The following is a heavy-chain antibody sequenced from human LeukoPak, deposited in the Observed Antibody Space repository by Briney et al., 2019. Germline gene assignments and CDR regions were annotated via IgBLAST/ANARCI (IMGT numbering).Heavy chain of an antibody. D-gene: IGHD2/OR15-2a*01. J-gene: IGHJ4*02. CDR1: AGSISSYY. CDR3: ARSPSFEVYYFDY. V-gene: IGHV4-4*07. Sequence: SETLSLTCTVAAGSISSYYWSWIRQPAGNGLEWIGRIYTSVTTNYNPSLKSRVTMSVDTSKNQFSLKLSSVTAADTAVYYCARSPSFEVYYFDYWGQGTLVTVSS. CDR2: IYTSVTT.